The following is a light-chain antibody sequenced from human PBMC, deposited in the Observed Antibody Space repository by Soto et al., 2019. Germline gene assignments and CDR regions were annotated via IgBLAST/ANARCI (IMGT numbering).Light chain of an antibody. J-gene: IGKJ3*01. CDR2: DAS. CDR3: QQYDNLGFT. Sequence: DLQMTQSPSSLSASVGDRVTITCQASQDISNYLNWYQQKPGKAPKLLIYDASNLETGVPSRFSGSGSGTYFTFTISSLQPEDIATYYCQQYDNLGFTFGPGTKVDIK. CDR1: QDISNY. V-gene: IGKV1-33*01.